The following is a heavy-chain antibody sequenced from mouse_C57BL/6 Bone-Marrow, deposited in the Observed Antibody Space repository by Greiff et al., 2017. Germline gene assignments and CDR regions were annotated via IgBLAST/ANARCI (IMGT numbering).Heavy chain of an antibody. Sequence: VQLQQSGAELVRPGASVKLSCTASGFNIKDDYMHWVKQRPEQGLEWIGWIDPENGDTEYASKFQGKATITADTSSNTAYLQLSSLTSEDTAVYDCTTRGGAWFAYWGQGTLVTVSA. CDR2: IDPENGDT. V-gene: IGHV14-4*01. CDR1: GFNIKDDY. J-gene: IGHJ3*01. CDR3: TTRGGAWFAY.